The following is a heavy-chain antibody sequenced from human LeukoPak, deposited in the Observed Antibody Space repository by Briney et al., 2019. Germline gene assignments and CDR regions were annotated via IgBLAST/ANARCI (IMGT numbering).Heavy chain of an antibody. J-gene: IGHJ4*02. CDR1: GFTFSNYG. V-gene: IGHV3-30*03. D-gene: IGHD3-22*01. CDR3: ARDGYYYDSSGSLRYYFDY. CDR2: ISYDGSNK. Sequence: GGSLRLSCAASGFTFSNYGMHWVRQAPGKGLEWVAVISYDGSNKNYADSVKGRFTISRDNSKNTLYLQMNSLRSEDTAVYYCARDGYYYDSSGSLRYYFDYWGQGTLVTVSS.